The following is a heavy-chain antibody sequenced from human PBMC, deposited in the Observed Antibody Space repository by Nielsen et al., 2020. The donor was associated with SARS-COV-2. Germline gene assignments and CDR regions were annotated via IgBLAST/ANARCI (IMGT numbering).Heavy chain of an antibody. J-gene: IGHJ6*02. CDR2: IWYDGSNK. CDR3: AREYSSGWTSHYGMDV. Sequence: GGSLRLSCAASGFTFSSYGMHWVRQAPGKGLEWVAVIWYDGSNKYYADSVKGRFTISRDNSKSTLYLQMNSLRAEDTAVYYCAREYSSGWTSHYGMDVWGQGTTVTVSS. CDR1: GFTFSSYG. V-gene: IGHV3-33*01. D-gene: IGHD6-19*01.